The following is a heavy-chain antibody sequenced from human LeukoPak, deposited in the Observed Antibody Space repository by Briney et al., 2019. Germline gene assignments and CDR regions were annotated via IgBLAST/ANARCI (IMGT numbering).Heavy chain of an antibody. CDR2: IYYSGST. CDR1: GGSISSSSYY. CDR3: ARRNYYDSSGYLRNWFDP. D-gene: IGHD3-22*01. Sequence: SETLSLTYTVSGGSISSSSYYWGWIRQPPGKGLEWIGSIYYSGSTYYNPSLKSRVTISVDTSKNQFSLKLSSVTAADTAVYYCARRNYYDSSGYLRNWFDPWGQGTLVTVSS. V-gene: IGHV4-39*01. J-gene: IGHJ5*02.